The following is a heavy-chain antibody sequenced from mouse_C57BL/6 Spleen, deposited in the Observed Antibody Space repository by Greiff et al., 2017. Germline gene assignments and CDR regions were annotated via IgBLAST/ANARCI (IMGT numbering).Heavy chain of an antibody. Sequence: DVKLQESGGGLVKPGGSLKLSCAASGFTFSDYGMHWVRQAPEKGLEWVAYISSGSSTIYYADTVKGRFTISRDNAKNTLFLQMTILRSEDTAMYYCARDGYFLNYFDYWGQGTTLTVSS. J-gene: IGHJ2*01. D-gene: IGHD2-3*01. V-gene: IGHV5-17*01. CDR1: GFTFSDYG. CDR3: ARDGYFLNYFDY. CDR2: ISSGSSTI.